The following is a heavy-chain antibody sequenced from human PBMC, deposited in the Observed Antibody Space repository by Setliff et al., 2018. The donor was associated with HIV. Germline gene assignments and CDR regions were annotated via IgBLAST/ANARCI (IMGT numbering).Heavy chain of an antibody. J-gene: IGHJ1*01. D-gene: IGHD5-18*01. CDR2: INHSGGT. V-gene: IGHV4-34*01. CDR3: ARGGYSFGFVRHRAYFQY. Sequence: PSETLSLTCAVSGVTFSLYYYTWIRQSPLRGLEWIGEINHSGGTNYNPSLKSRVTMSVDTSKDQFSLKLGSVTAADTAVFYCARGGYSFGFVRHRAYFQYLGQGTQVTVSS. CDR1: GVTFSLYY.